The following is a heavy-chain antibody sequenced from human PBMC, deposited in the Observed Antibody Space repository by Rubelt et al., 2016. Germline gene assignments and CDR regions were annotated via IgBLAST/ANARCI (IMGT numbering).Heavy chain of an antibody. V-gene: IGHV4-39*01. Sequence: QLQLQESGPGLVKPSETLSLTCTVSGGFIRNNSYYWGWIRQPPGKGLEWIATIYYTGSTFYDPSLQSRVTISVDTSKNRFSLKLTSVTAADTAVYYCAGRTNWFDPWGQGTLVTVSS. J-gene: IGHJ5*02. CDR1: GGFIRNNSYY. CDR3: AGRTNWFDP. CDR2: IYYTGST.